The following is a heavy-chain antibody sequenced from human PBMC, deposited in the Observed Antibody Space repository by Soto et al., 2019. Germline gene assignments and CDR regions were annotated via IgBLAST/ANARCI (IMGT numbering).Heavy chain of an antibody. J-gene: IGHJ6*02. D-gene: IGHD3-16*01. CDR1: GFTFSSYA. V-gene: IGHV3-23*01. CDR2: ISGSGGST. CDR3: AKEHDYVWGSYGHYYYYGMDV. Sequence: GGSLRLSCAASGFTFSSYAMSWVRQAPGKGLEWVSAISGSGGSTYYADSVKGRFTISRDNSKNTLYLQMNSLRAEDTAVYYCAKEHDYVWGSYGHYYYYGMDVWGQGTTVTVSS.